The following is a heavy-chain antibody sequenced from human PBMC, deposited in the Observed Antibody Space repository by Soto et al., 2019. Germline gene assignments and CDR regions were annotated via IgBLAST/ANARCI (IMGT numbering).Heavy chain of an antibody. CDR1: GFTFSSYS. CDR3: ARISPNYSNPPYYYYYMDV. V-gene: IGHV3-21*01. Sequence: GGSLRLSCAASGFTFSSYSMNWVRQAPGKGLEWVSSISSSSSYIYYADSVKGRFTISRDNAKNSLYLQMNSLRAEDTAVYYCARISPNYSNPPYYYYYMDVWGKGTTVTVSS. D-gene: IGHD4-4*01. J-gene: IGHJ6*03. CDR2: ISSSSSYI.